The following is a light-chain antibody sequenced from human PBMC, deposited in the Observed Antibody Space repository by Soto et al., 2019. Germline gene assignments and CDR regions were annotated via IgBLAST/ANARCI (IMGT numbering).Light chain of an antibody. Sequence: QSALTQPPSASGSPGQSVTISCTGTSSDVGGYNSVSWYQQHPGKAPKLMIYEVSKRPSGVPDRFSGSKSDNTASLTVSGLQAEDEADYYCSSYEGTNNFVFGTGTKLTVL. V-gene: IGLV2-8*01. J-gene: IGLJ1*01. CDR2: EVS. CDR1: SSDVGGYNS. CDR3: SSYEGTNNFV.